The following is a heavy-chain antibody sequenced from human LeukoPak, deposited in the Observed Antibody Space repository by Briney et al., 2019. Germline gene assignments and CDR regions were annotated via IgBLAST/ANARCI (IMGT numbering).Heavy chain of an antibody. Sequence: PSETLSLTCTVSGGSINRYYWSWIRQPPGKGLEWMGYVYYSGKTKYNPSLKSRVTISVDTSKNHISLRLKSVTAADTAVYYCARHIDDYGDANFDSWGQGTLVTVSS. CDR3: ARHIDDYGDANFDS. CDR2: VYYSGKT. V-gene: IGHV4-59*08. J-gene: IGHJ4*02. CDR1: GGSINRYY. D-gene: IGHD4-17*01.